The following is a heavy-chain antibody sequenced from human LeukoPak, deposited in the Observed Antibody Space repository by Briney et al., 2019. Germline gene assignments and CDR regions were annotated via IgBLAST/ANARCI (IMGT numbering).Heavy chain of an antibody. CDR3: AGGYCSSTSCYYNWFDP. V-gene: IGHV1-69*04. CDR2: IIPILGIA. D-gene: IGHD2-2*01. Sequence: SVKVSCKASGGTFSSYAISWVRQAPGQGLEWMGRIIPILGIANYAQKFQGRVTITADKSTSTAYMELSSLRSEDTAVYYCAGGYCSSTSCYYNWFDPWGQGTLVTVSS. J-gene: IGHJ5*02. CDR1: GGTFSSYA.